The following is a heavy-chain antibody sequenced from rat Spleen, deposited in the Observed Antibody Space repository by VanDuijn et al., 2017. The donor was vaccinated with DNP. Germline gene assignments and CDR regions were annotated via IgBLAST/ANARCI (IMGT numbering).Heavy chain of an antibody. CDR3: ARGSSSIYWYFDF. CDR2: ISTSGIRT. Sequence: EVQLVESGGGLVQPGRSLKLSCAASGFTFSNYYMAWVRQAPKKGLEWVAAISTSGIRTYYPDSVKGRFTISRDNAKSSLYLQVNSLKSEDTDTYYCARGSSSIYWYFDFWGPGTMVTVSS. CDR1: GFTFSNYY. V-gene: IGHV5-25*01. D-gene: IGHD1-2*01. J-gene: IGHJ1*01.